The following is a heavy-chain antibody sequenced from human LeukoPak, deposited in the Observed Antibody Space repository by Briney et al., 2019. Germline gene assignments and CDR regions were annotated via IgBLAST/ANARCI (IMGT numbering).Heavy chain of an antibody. D-gene: IGHD3-22*01. J-gene: IGHJ4*02. CDR1: GFTLSSYG. CDR3: AKDGVAYYYDSSGYLDY. Sequence: GGSLRLSCAASGFTLSSYGMHWVRQAPGKGLEWVAVISYDGSNKYYADSVKGRFTISRDNSKNTLYLQMNSLRAEDTAVYYCAKDGVAYYYDSSGYLDYWGQGTLVTVSS. CDR2: ISYDGSNK. V-gene: IGHV3-30*18.